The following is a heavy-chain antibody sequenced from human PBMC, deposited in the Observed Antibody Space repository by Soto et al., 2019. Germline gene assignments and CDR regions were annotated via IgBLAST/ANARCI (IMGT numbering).Heavy chain of an antibody. D-gene: IGHD4-4*01. V-gene: IGHV1-2*02. CDR2: INPNSGNT. CDR3: ARSPPTVTYYYYCGMDV. J-gene: IGHJ6*02. Sequence: GASVKVSCKASGYTFTGYYMHWVRQAPGQGLEWMGWINPNSGNTNYAQKFQGRVTMTRDTSMSTAYMELSRLRSDDTAVYYCARSPPTVTYYYYCGMDVWGQGTTVTVSS. CDR1: GYTFTGYY.